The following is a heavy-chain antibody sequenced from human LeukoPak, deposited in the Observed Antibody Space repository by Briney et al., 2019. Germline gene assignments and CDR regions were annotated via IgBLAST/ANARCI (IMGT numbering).Heavy chain of an antibody. CDR1: GYTLTELS. J-gene: IGHJ5*02. CDR3: AASPYGDLSWFDP. D-gene: IGHD4-17*01. V-gene: IGHV1-24*01. Sequence: GASVKVSCKVSGYTLTELSMHWVRQAPGKGLGWMGGFDPEDGETIYAQKFQGRVTMTEDTSTDTAYIELSSLRSEDTAVYYCAASPYGDLSWFDPWGEGTLVTVSS. CDR2: FDPEDGET.